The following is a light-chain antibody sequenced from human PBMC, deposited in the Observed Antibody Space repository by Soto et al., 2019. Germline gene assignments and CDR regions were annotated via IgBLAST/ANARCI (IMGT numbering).Light chain of an antibody. V-gene: IGKV3-20*01. CDR1: QSVSSSY. CDR2: GAS. CDR3: QQYGSSPPYT. J-gene: IGKJ2*01. Sequence: EIVLTQSPGTLSFSPGERATLSCRASQSVSSSYLGWYQQKPGQAPRLLIYGASSRATGIPDRFSGSGSATDFTLTISRLEPEDFAVYYCQQYGSSPPYTFGQGTKLEIK.